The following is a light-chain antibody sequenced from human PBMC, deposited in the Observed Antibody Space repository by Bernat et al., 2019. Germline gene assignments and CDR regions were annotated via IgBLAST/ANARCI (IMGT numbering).Light chain of an antibody. CDR1: QDIGND. J-gene: IGKJ3*01. CDR2: TAF. V-gene: IGKV1-17*01. CDR3: LQHHTYPFP. Sequence: DIQMTQSPSSLSASVGDRVTITCRASQDIGNDLGWYQQKPGKAPERLIFTAFTLQSGVPSRFSGLASGAEFTLTISSLQPEDFATYYCLQHHTYPFPFGPGTKVDIK.